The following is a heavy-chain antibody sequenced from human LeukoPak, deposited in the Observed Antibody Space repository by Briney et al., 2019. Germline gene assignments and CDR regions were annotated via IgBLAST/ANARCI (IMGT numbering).Heavy chain of an antibody. CDR3: ARVGDYSSSWYDLLYFDS. V-gene: IGHV4-38-2*02. CDR2: IYDTGGT. CDR1: GYSISSGFY. D-gene: IGHD6-13*01. J-gene: IGHJ4*02. Sequence: SETLSLTCTVSGYSISSGFYWGWIRQPPGKGRGWIGIIYDTGGTYYNPSLKSRVTMSVDTSKNQFSLKVSSVTAADTAVYYCARVGDYSSSWYDLLYFDSWGPGTLVTVSS.